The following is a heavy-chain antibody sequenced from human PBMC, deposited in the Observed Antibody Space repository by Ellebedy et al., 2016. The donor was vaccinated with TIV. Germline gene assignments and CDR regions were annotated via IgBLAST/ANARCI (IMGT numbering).Heavy chain of an antibody. Sequence: ASVKVSXXASGYTFTSYGISWVRQAPGQGLEWMGWISAYNGNTNYAQKLQGRVTMTRDTSTSTVYMELSSLRSEDTAVYYCARDEYYGSGSYYNRDGYYYYGMDVWGQGTTVTVSS. CDR1: GYTFTSYG. D-gene: IGHD3-10*01. CDR3: ARDEYYGSGSYYNRDGYYYYGMDV. CDR2: ISAYNGNT. V-gene: IGHV1-18*01. J-gene: IGHJ6*02.